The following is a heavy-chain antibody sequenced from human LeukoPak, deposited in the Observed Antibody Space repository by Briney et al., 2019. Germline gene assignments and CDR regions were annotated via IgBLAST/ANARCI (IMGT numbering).Heavy chain of an antibody. CDR1: GFTFDDYG. Sequence: PGGSLRLSCAASGFTFDDYGMSWVRQAPGKGLEWVSGINWNGGSTGYADSVKGRFTISRDNAKNSLYLQMSSLRAEDTAVYYCARVYYYDSSGQPEHWGQGTLVTVSS. J-gene: IGHJ1*01. V-gene: IGHV3-20*04. D-gene: IGHD3-22*01. CDR3: ARVYYYDSSGQPEH. CDR2: INWNGGST.